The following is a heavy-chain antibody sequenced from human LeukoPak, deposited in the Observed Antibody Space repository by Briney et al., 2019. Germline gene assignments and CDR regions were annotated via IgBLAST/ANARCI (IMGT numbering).Heavy chain of an antibody. J-gene: IGHJ4*02. CDR2: CGTDGDT. Sequence: PGGSLRLSCAASGFTFSSSAMNWVRQAPGKWLEWVSACGTDGDTYYADSVEGRFTTSRANSKNTLYLQMTSLRAEDSAVYYCVKKRPGNYGYDSWGQGTLVTVS. D-gene: IGHD5-24*01. V-gene: IGHV3-23*01. CDR3: VKKRPGNYGYDS. CDR1: GFTFSSSA.